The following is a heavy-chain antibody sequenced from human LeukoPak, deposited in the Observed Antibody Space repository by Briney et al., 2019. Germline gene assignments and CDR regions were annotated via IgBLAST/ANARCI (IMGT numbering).Heavy chain of an antibody. CDR2: IYYSGST. Sequence: SETLSLTCTVSGVSISSDHWSWIRQPPGKGLEWIGYIYYSGSTNYNPSLKSRVTISVDTSKNQFSLKLSSVTAADTAVYYCARAGYCSGGSCYGGFDYWGQGTLVTVSS. D-gene: IGHD2-15*01. CDR3: ARAGYCSGGSCYGGFDY. J-gene: IGHJ4*02. V-gene: IGHV4-59*01. CDR1: GVSISSDH.